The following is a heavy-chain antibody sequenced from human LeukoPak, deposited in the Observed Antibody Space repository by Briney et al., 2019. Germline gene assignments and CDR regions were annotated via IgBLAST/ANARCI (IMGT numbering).Heavy chain of an antibody. CDR2: VNPNSGNT. CDR3: ARGRHYYDSSGYYYWDAFDI. J-gene: IGHJ3*02. D-gene: IGHD3-22*01. V-gene: IGHV1-8*01. CDR1: GYTFTSYD. Sequence: ASVKVSCKASGYTFTSYDINWVRQATGQGLEWMGCVNPNSGNTGYAQKFQGRVTITRNTSISTAYMELSSLRSEDTAVYYCARGRHYYDSSGYYYWDAFDIWGQGTMVTVFS.